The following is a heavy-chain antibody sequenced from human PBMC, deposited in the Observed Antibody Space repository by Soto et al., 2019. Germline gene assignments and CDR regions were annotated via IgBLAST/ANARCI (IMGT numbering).Heavy chain of an antibody. D-gene: IGHD4-17*01. J-gene: IGHJ3*01. V-gene: IGHV4-59*01. CDR2: IFHNGNT. CDR1: GNSISDYY. CDR3: ARDVGGTVTLEAAFDF. Sequence: QVQLLASGPGLVKPSETLSLTCTVSGNSISDYYWSWIRQPPGKGLEWIGYIFHNGNTNYTPSLKRRVTLSVDTSKKKFSLRLSSVTAADTALDDCARDVGGTVTLEAAFDFGGQGTMVTVS.